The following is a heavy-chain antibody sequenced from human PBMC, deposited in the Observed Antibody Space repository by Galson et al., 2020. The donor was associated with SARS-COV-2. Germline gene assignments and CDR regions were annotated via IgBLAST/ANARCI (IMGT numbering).Heavy chain of an antibody. CDR1: GYTFTSYY. CDR2: INPSGGST. V-gene: IGHV1-46*01. CDR3: ASTISTIFGVVMDSYYMDV. D-gene: IGHD3-3*01. Sequence: ASVKVSCKASGYTFTSYYMHWVRQAPGQGLEWMGIINPSGGSTSYAQKFQGRVTMTRDTSTSTVYMVLSSLRSEDTAVYYCASTISTIFGVVMDSYYMDVWGKGTTVTVSS. J-gene: IGHJ6*03.